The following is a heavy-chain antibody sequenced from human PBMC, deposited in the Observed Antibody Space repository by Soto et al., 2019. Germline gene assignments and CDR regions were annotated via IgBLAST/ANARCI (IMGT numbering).Heavy chain of an antibody. V-gene: IGHV4-39*01. CDR3: GKVVVAATRHTDFDS. J-gene: IGHJ4*02. CDR1: GGSINSNNYY. CDR2: IYYDGST. D-gene: IGHD2-15*01. Sequence: SETLSLTCTVSGGSINSNNYYWAWIRQPPGKGLAWIASIYYDGSTYYNTSLKSRVTISRDTSKNQFSLRLSSVTAADTAVYYCGKVVVAATRHTDFDSWGQGTLVTSPQ.